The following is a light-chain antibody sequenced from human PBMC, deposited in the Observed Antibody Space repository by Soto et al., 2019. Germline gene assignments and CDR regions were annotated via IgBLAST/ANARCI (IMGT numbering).Light chain of an antibody. CDR3: QQGHNWPLT. Sequence: EIVMTQSPATLSVSPGERATLSCRASQSISTELAWYQQKPGQPPRLLIYSASTRATGVPARFTGSGSGSDFTLTISRLQPEDFAVYYCQQGHNWPLTFGQGTRLEI. J-gene: IGKJ2*01. CDR1: QSISTE. CDR2: SAS. V-gene: IGKV3-15*01.